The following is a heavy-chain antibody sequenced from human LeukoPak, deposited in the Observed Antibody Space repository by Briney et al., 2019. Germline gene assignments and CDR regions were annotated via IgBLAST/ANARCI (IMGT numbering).Heavy chain of an antibody. CDR3: ARGLHREGYFDL. J-gene: IGHJ2*01. Sequence: GGSLRLSCAASGFTFSTYDIHWVRQPTGRGLEWVSAIGTAGDTYYVDSVKGRFTISRENAKNSLSLQMNSLRAGDTAVYYCARGLHREGYFDLWGRGTLVTVSS. V-gene: IGHV3-13*01. CDR1: GFTFSTYD. CDR2: IGTAGDT. D-gene: IGHD1-26*01.